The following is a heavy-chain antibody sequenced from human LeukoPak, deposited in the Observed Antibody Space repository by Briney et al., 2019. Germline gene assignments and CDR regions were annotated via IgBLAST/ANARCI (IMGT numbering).Heavy chain of an antibody. J-gene: IGHJ5*02. V-gene: IGHV3-7*01. CDR3: ARGLSIGWFDP. CDR2: IKQDGSEK. Sequence: GGSLRLSCAASGFTFSSYWMSWVRQAPGKGLEWVANIKQDGSEKDYVDSVKGRFTISRDNTKNSLYLQMNSLRAEDTAVYYCARGLSIGWFDPWGQGTLVTVSS. CDR1: GFTFSSYW.